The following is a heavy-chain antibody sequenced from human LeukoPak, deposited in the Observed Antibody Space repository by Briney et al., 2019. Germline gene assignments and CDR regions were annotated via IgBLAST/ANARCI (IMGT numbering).Heavy chain of an antibody. CDR1: GGSFSGYY. J-gene: IGHJ4*02. V-gene: IGHV4-34*01. CDR3: ARILGAAAGTFDY. D-gene: IGHD6-13*01. CDR2: INHSGST. Sequence: SETLSLTCAVCGGSFSGYYWSWIRQPPGKGLEWIGEINHSGSTNYNPSLKSRVTISVDTSKNQFSLKLSSVTAADTAVYYCARILGAAAGTFDYWGQGTLVTVSS.